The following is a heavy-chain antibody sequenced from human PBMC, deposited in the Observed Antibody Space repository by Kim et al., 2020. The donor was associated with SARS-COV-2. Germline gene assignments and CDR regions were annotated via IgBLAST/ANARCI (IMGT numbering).Heavy chain of an antibody. D-gene: IGHD2-21*01. V-gene: IGHV3-73*01. J-gene: IGHJ5*02. CDR3: TRSVMATQDWFDP. Sequence: YVASVEGRFTISRDDSKNTAYLQMDSLKTEDTAVYYCTRSVMATQDWFDPWGQGTLVTVSS.